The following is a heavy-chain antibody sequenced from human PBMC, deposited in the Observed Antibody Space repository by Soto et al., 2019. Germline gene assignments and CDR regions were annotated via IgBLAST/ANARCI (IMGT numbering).Heavy chain of an antibody. CDR1: GFTFSDSA. CDR2: IRSKADRYAT. V-gene: IGHV3-73*01. Sequence: EVQLVESGGGLVQPGGSLKLSCAASGFTFSDSAMHWVRQASGKGLEWVGRIRSKADRYATAYTASAKGRFTISRDDSKNTAYLQMNSLKTEDTAVYYCPRHAVLIDYYYMDVWGKGTTVTVSS. D-gene: IGHD6-6*01. CDR3: PRHAVLIDYYYMDV. J-gene: IGHJ6*03.